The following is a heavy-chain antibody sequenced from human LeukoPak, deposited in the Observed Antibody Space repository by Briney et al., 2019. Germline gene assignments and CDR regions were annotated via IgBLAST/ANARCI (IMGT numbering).Heavy chain of an antibody. J-gene: IGHJ5*02. CDR3: AGEGAVGGWFDP. D-gene: IGHD3-16*01. CDR2: IIPIFGTA. Sequence: SVNVSCKASGGTFSSYAISWVRQAPGQGLEWMGGIIPIFGTANYAQKFQGRVTITADESTSTAYMELSSLRSEDTAVYYCAGEGAVGGWFDPWGQGTLVTVSS. V-gene: IGHV1-69*13. CDR1: GGTFSSYA.